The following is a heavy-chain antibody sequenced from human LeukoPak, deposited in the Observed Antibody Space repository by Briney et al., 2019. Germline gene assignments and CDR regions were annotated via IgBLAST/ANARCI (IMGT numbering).Heavy chain of an antibody. CDR2: IWYDGSNK. CDR1: GFTFSSYG. V-gene: IGHV3-33*06. D-gene: IGHD3-10*01. Sequence: GGSLRLSCAASGFTFSSYGMHWVRQAPGKGLEWVAVIWYDGSNKYYADSVKGRFTISRDNSKNTLYLQMNSLRAEDTAVYYCAKGRGSGSYPYAPYYMDVWGKGTTVTVSS. J-gene: IGHJ6*03. CDR3: AKGRGSGSYPYAPYYMDV.